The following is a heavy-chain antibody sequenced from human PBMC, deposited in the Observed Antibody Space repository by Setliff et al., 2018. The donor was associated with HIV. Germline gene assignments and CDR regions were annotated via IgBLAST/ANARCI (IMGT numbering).Heavy chain of an antibody. D-gene: IGHD3-10*01. J-gene: IGHJ4*02. CDR3: ARGAGAFGAKLDS. Sequence: SETLSLTCNVSGDSIKDYYWSWIRQPPGKGLEWLGYMSFSANSNYNPSLKNRITISIDTSKNQFSLRLKSVTAADAAIYYCARGAGAFGAKLDSWVQGSLVTVSS. V-gene: IGHV4-59*01. CDR2: MSFSANS. CDR1: GDSIKDYY.